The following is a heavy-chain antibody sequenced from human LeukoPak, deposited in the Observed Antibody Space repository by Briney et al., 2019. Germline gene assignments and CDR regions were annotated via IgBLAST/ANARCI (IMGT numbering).Heavy chain of an antibody. CDR2: INRSGGST. V-gene: IGHV1-46*01. CDR1: GDTFTSYY. D-gene: IGHD2-2*01. J-gene: IGHJ3*02. CDR3: ARDPDCSSTSCYVAFDI. Sequence: ASVKVSCKASGDTFTSYYMHGVRQAPGEGLEWMGIINRSGGSTSYAQKFQGRVTMTRDMSTSTVYMELSSLRSEDTAVYYCARDPDCSSTSCYVAFDIWGQGTMVTVSS.